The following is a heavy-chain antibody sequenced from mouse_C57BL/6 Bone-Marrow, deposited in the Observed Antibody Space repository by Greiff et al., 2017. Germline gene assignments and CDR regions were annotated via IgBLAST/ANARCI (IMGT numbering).Heavy chain of an antibody. Sequence: EVQGVESGGDLVKPGGSLKLSCAASGFTFSSYGMSWVRQTPDKRLEWVATISSGGSYTDYPDSVKGRFTISRDNAKNTLYLQMSSLKSEDTAMYYCARHGDYYGSSYWYFDVWGTGTTVTVSS. D-gene: IGHD1-1*01. J-gene: IGHJ1*03. CDR2: ISSGGSYT. V-gene: IGHV5-6*01. CDR1: GFTFSSYG. CDR3: ARHGDYYGSSYWYFDV.